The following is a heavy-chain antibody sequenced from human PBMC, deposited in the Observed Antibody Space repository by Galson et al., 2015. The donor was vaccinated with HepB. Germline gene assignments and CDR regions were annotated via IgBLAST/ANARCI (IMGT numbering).Heavy chain of an antibody. J-gene: IGHJ6*02. CDR3: AKDKGTYYGSGRVSGMDV. CDR1: GFTFDDYG. Sequence: SLRLSCAASGFTFDDYGMHWVRQVPGKGLEWVSGISWNSGSIKYADSVKGRFTISRDNAKNPLYLQMNSLRAEDTALYYCAKDKGTYYGSGRVSGMDVWGQGTTVTVS. D-gene: IGHD3-10*01. CDR2: ISWNSGSI. V-gene: IGHV3-9*01.